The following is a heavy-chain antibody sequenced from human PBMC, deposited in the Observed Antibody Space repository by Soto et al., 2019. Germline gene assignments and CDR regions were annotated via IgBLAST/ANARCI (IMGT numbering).Heavy chain of an antibody. Sequence: EVQLLESGGGLVQPGGSLRLSCTASGFTFSNYAMSWVRQAPGKGLEWVSTISGSGDSTNYADSVKGQFAISRENSNNTLYVQMDSLRVEDTAVYYWAKENRRGYCSGGICYGYFDYWGQGTLVTVSS. CDR1: GFTFSNYA. J-gene: IGHJ4*02. CDR2: ISGSGDST. V-gene: IGHV3-23*01. D-gene: IGHD2-15*01. CDR3: AKENRRGYCSGGICYGYFDY.